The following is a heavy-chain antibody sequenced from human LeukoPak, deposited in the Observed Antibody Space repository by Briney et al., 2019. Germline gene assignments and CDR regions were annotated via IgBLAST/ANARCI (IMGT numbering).Heavy chain of an antibody. Sequence: GGSLRLSCPASGFTFSSYWMHWVRQAPGKGLVWVSRIKSDGSTNYADSVKGRFTISRDNAENTVSLQMNSLRAEDTGVYYCARAPSEFGGYYPEYFRHGGQGTVVTVSS. V-gene: IGHV3-74*01. D-gene: IGHD3-22*01. J-gene: IGHJ1*01. CDR1: GFTFSSYW. CDR3: ARAPSEFGGYYPEYFRH. CDR2: IKSDGST.